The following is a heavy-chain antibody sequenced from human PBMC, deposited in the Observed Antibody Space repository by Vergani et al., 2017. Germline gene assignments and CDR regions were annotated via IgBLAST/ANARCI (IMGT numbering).Heavy chain of an antibody. D-gene: IGHD6-13*01. CDR1: GGTFSSYA. CDR3: ARDGIAAAGTSHYYYYYMYV. Sequence: QVQLVQSGAEVKKPGSSVKVSCKASGGTFSSYAISWVRQAPGQGREWMGGIIPIFGTANYAQKFQGRVTITADESTSTAYMELSSLRSEDTAVYYCARDGIAAAGTSHYYYYYMYVWGKGTTVTVSS. J-gene: IGHJ6*03. CDR2: IIPIFGTA. V-gene: IGHV1-69*01.